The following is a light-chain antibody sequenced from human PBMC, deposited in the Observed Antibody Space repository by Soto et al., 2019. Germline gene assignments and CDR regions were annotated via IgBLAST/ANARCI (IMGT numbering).Light chain of an antibody. CDR2: GAF. J-gene: IGKJ1*01. Sequence: EIVMTQSPVTLSVSPGERVTLSFRASQSVSSNLAWYQQKPGQAHSLLIYGAFTRATGIPARFSGTGSGTEFTLTISSLQSEDFALYYCQQYNDWPLTFGQGTKVDI. CDR3: QQYNDWPLT. CDR1: QSVSSN. V-gene: IGKV3-15*01.